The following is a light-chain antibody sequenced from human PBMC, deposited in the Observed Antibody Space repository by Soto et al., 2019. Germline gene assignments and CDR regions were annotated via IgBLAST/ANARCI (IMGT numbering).Light chain of an antibody. CDR1: QSVLYSSNNKNY. Sequence: DIVMTQSPDSLAVSLGERATINCKSSQSVLYSSNNKNYLAWYQQKPGQPPKLLIYWASTRESGVPARFSGSGSGGDFTRTISSLQAEDVAVYYCQQYYHSPRTFGQGNQLEIK. J-gene: IGKJ2*01. CDR2: WAS. V-gene: IGKV4-1*01. CDR3: QQYYHSPRT.